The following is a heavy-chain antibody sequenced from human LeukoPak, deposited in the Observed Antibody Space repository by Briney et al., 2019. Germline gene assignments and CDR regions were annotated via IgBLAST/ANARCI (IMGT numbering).Heavy chain of an antibody. CDR1: GYTLTELS. CDR3: ATYQIGYNWNAD. V-gene: IGHV1-24*01. J-gene: IGHJ4*02. D-gene: IGHD1-1*01. CDR2: FDPEDCET. Sequence: ASVTVSCKVSGYTLTELSMHWVRPAPGKGLEWMGGFDPEDCETIFAQKFQGRVTMNEDTFTDTAYMELSSLRSEDTAVYYCATYQIGYNWNADWGQGTLVTVSS.